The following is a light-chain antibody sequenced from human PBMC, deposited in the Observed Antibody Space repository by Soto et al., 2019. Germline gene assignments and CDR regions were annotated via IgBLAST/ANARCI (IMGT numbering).Light chain of an antibody. J-gene: IGKJ1*01. CDR1: RSVDRSY. V-gene: IGKV3-20*01. CDR3: QQYGSSRT. Sequence: ENVLTQSPGTLSLFPGERATLSCRASRSVDRSYLAWYQQKPGQAPRLLIHAASSRATGIPDRFSGSASGTDFTLTISRLEPEDFAVYYCQQYGSSRTFGQGTRVEIK. CDR2: AAS.